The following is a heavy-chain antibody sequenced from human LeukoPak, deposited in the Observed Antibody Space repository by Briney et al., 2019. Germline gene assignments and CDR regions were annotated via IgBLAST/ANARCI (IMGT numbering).Heavy chain of an antibody. CDR1: GGSISSGGYY. J-gene: IGHJ2*01. V-gene: IGHV4-31*03. D-gene: IGHD3-22*01. CDR3: ARDGSSGYYDPDWYFDL. Sequence: SETLSLTCTVSGGSISSGGYYWSWIRQHPGKGLEWIGYIYYSGSTYYNPSLKSRVTISVDTSKNQFSLKLSSVTAADTAVYYCARDGSSGYYDPDWYFDLWGRGTLVTVSS. CDR2: IYYSGST.